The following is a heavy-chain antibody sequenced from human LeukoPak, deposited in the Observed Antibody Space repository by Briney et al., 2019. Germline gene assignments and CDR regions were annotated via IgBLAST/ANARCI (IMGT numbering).Heavy chain of an antibody. CDR3: ARGEQVVITPGVDY. Sequence: SETLSLTCTVSGGSISSSSYYWGWIRQPPGKGLEWIGSIYYSGSTYYNPSLKSRVTISVDTSKNQFSLKLSSVTAADTAVYYCARGEQVVITPGVDYWGQGTLVTVSS. CDR2: IYYSGST. V-gene: IGHV4-39*01. D-gene: IGHD3-22*01. J-gene: IGHJ4*02. CDR1: GGSISSSSYY.